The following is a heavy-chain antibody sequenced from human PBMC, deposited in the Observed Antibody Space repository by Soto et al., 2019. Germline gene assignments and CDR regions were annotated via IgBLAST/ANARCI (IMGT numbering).Heavy chain of an antibody. CDR1: GYSFTSYW. J-gene: IGHJ3*02. CDR2: TYPGGTDT. Sequence: GESLKISCKGSGYSFTSYWLGWVRQMPGKGLGWMGITYPGGTDTRYSPSFQGQVTISADKSISTAYLQWSSLKASDTAMYYCAAPDTGYSSGSDAFDIWGQGTMVTVSS. V-gene: IGHV5-51*01. D-gene: IGHD6-19*01. CDR3: AAPDTGYSSGSDAFDI.